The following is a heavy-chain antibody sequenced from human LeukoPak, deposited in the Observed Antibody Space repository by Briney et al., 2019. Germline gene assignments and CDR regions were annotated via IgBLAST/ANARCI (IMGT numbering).Heavy chain of an antibody. J-gene: IGHJ4*02. D-gene: IGHD4-11*01. V-gene: IGHV4-34*01. CDR2: INHSGST. CDR1: GGSFSGYY. CDR3: ARERSNYAKVGFDY. Sequence: SETLSLTCAVYGGSFSGYYWSWIRQPPGKGLEWIGEINHSGSTNYNPSLKSRVTISVDTSKNQFSLKLSSVTAADTAVYYCARERSNYAKVGFDYWGQGTLVTVSS.